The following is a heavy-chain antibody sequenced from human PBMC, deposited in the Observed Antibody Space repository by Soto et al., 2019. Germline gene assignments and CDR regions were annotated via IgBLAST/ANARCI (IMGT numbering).Heavy chain of an antibody. D-gene: IGHD2-2*01. CDR3: ARVGYCSSTSCFRHGAFDI. Sequence: ASVKVSFKASGYTFTSYYMHWLRQAPGQGLEWMGIINPSGGSTSYAQKFQGRVTMTRDTSTSTVYMELSSLRSEDTAVYYCARVGYCSSTSCFRHGAFDIWGQGTMVTVSS. CDR1: GYTFTSYY. J-gene: IGHJ3*02. CDR2: INPSGGST. V-gene: IGHV1-46*01.